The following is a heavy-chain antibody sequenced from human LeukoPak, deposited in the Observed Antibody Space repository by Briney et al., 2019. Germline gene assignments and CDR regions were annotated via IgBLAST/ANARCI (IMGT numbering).Heavy chain of an antibody. D-gene: IGHD6-19*01. V-gene: IGHV4-59*08. CDR3: ARHDSTIAVAAGFFDY. CDR1: GGSISSYY. Sequence: PSETLSLTCTVSGGSISSYYWSWIRQPPGKGLEWIGYIYYSGSTNYNPSLKSRVTISVDTSKNQFSLKLSSVTAADTAVYYCARHDSTIAVAAGFFDYWGQGTLVTVSS. CDR2: IYYSGST. J-gene: IGHJ4*02.